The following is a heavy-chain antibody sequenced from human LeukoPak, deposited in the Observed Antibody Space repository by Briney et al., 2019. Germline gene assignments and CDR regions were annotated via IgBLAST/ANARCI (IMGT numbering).Heavy chain of an antibody. CDR3: ARGLGYYDSSGYYYFDY. CDR1: GGSFSGYY. CDR2: INHSGST. Sequence: SETLSLTCAVYGGSFSGYYWSWIRQPPGKGLEWIGEINHSGSTNYNPSLKSRVTISVDTSKDQFSLKLSSVTAADTAVYYCARGLGYYDSSGYYYFDYWGQGTLVTVSS. J-gene: IGHJ4*02. V-gene: IGHV4-34*01. D-gene: IGHD3-22*01.